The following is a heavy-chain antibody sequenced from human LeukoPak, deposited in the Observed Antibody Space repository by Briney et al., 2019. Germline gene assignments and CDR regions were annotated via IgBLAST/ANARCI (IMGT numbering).Heavy chain of an antibody. V-gene: IGHV3-74*01. D-gene: IGHD3-22*01. J-gene: IGHJ4*02. CDR2: IKSDGSDI. Sequence: SGGSLRLSCAASEIPFSSLWMHWVRQAPGKGLEWVSRIKSDGSDITYADSVKGRFTISRDNSKNTLYLQMNSPRAEDTAVHYCAKDRLAPEDYDSSGYFPLDYWGQGTLVTVSS. CDR3: AKDRLAPEDYDSSGYFPLDY. CDR1: EIPFSSLW.